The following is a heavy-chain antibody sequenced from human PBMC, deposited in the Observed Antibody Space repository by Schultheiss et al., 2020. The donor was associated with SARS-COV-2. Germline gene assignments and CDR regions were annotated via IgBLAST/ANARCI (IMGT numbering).Heavy chain of an antibody. Sequence: QTLSLTCTVSGGSISSGSYYWSWIRQPPGKALEWLALIDWDDDKYYSTSLKTRLNISKDTSKNQVVLTMTNMDPVDTATYYCARDADGIDYWGQGTLVTVSS. CDR3: ARDADGIDY. D-gene: IGHD6-13*01. V-gene: IGHV2-70*01. CDR2: IDWDDDK. J-gene: IGHJ4*02. CDR1: GGSISSGSYY.